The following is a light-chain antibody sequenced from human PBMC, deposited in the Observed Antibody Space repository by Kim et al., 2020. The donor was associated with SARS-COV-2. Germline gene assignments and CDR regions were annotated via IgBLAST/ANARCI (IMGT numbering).Light chain of an antibody. V-gene: IGLV2-23*01. CDR3: CSYAGSSTHVV. Sequence: QSALTQPASVSGSPGQSITISCTRTSSDVGSYNLVSWYQQHPGKAPKLMIYEGSKRPSGVSNRFSGSKSGNTASLTISGLQAEDEADYYCCSYAGSSTHVVFGGGTQLTVL. CDR1: SSDVGSYNL. J-gene: IGLJ2*01. CDR2: EGS.